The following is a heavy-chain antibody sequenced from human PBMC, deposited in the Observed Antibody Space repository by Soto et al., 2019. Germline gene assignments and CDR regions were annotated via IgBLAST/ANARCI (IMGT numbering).Heavy chain of an antibody. J-gene: IGHJ4*02. Sequence: QVQLQESGPGLVKPSETLSLTCAVSGDSVSNDNYYWSWIRQPPGKGLEWIGYIYYSGTTNYNSYLNSRLSLSLDMSKNQFSLKLASVTAADTAVYFCARSQRGRTAFTFDYWGQGALVTVSS. V-gene: IGHV4-61*01. D-gene: IGHD3-16*01. CDR3: ARSQRGRTAFTFDY. CDR1: GDSVSNDNYY. CDR2: IYYSGTT.